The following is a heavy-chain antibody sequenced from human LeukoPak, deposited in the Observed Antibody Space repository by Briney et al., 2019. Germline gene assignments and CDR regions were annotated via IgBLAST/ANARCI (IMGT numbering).Heavy chain of an antibody. Sequence: SETLSLTYTVSGGSIISCYWSWIRQPPGQGLEWIGYIYYTGSTSYNPSLMSRVTISVDTSKNQCSLKLTSVTAADTAVYYCAGGRERSCDHGGQGTVVTVSS. CDR2: IYYTGST. V-gene: IGHV4-59*01. CDR1: GGSIISCY. CDR3: AGGRERSCDH. J-gene: IGHJ1*01. D-gene: IGHD1-26*01.